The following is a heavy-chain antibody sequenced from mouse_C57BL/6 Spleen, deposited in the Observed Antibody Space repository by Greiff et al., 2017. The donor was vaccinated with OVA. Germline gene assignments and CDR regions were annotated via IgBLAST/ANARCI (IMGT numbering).Heavy chain of an antibody. D-gene: IGHD1-1*01. CDR1: GYTFTSYW. Sequence: QVQLQQSGAELVKPGASVKMSCKASGYTFTSYWITWVKQRPGQGLEWIGDIYPGSGSTNYNEKFKSKATLTVDTSSSTAYMQLSSLTSEDSAVYYCARRTVSSYGGDAMDYWGQGTSVTVSS. CDR3: ARRTVSSYGGDAMDY. CDR2: IYPGSGST. J-gene: IGHJ4*01. V-gene: IGHV1-55*01.